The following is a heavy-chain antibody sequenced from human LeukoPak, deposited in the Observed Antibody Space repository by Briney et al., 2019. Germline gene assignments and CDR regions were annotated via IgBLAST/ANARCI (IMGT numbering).Heavy chain of an antibody. Sequence: SQTLSLTCAVSGGSISSGGYSWSWIRQHPGKGLEWIGYIYHSGSTYYNPSLKSRVTISVDRSKNQFSLKLSSVTAADTAVYYCATLTQAFDYWGQGTLVTVSS. J-gene: IGHJ4*02. CDR2: IYHSGST. V-gene: IGHV4-30-2*01. CDR1: GGSISSGGYS. CDR3: ATLTQAFDY.